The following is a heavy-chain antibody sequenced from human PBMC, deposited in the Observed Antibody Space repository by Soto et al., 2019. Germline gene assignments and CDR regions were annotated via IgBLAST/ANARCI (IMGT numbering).Heavy chain of an antibody. J-gene: IGHJ4*02. V-gene: IGHV1-69*13. CDR3: VRDSGATLSSS. D-gene: IGHD6-13*01. Sequence: GASVKVSCKASGGTFSSYRINWVRQAPGQGLEWVGGIVPIYRTADYAQKFQGRVTITADESARTSYMELRSLKSQDTAVYYCVRDSGATLSSSWGQGTLVTVYS. CDR2: IVPIYRTA. CDR1: GGTFSSYR.